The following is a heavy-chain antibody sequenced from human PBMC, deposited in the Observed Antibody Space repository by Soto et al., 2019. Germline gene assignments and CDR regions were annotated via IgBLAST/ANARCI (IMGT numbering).Heavy chain of an antibody. V-gene: IGHV3-53*02. D-gene: IGHD3-3*01. CDR1: GFTVSSNY. J-gene: IGHJ4*01. CDR2: IYSGGST. CDR3: ACSYIGLVNIGC. Sequence: EMQLVETGGGLIQPGGSLRLSCAASGFTVSSNYMSWVRQAPGKGLEWVSVIYSGGSTYYVDSVKGRFNISSDNSKNTLYLQMNHLRTDDTAVYYCACSYIGLVNIGCWGHGTLVTVSS.